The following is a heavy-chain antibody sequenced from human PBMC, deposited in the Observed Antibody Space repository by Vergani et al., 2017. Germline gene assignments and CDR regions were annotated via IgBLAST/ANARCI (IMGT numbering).Heavy chain of an antibody. D-gene: IGHD3-10*01. V-gene: IGHV3-48*04. Sequence: EVQLLESGGALVQPGGSLRLSCAASGFTFFNFAMGWVRQAPGKGLEWVSSISRSSSTIYYADSLKGRFTISRDNAKSSLYLQMNSLRAEDTGVYYCARDRYDLGSGSYPDFYYDGLDVWGQGTAVTVSS. CDR2: ISRSSSTI. CDR3: ARDRYDLGSGSYPDFYYDGLDV. CDR1: GFTFFNFA. J-gene: IGHJ6*02.